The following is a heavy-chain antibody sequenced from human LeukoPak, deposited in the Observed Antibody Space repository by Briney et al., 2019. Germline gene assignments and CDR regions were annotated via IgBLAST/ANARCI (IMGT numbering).Heavy chain of an antibody. CDR1: GFTVSSNY. Sequence: QPGGSLRLSCAASGFTVSSNYMSWVRQAPVKGLEWVSVIHSGGSTVYANSVKGRFTISRDNSKNTLYLQMNGLRAEDTGVYYCAGRDRGYYYGLDLWGQGTTVTVSS. J-gene: IGHJ6*02. CDR3: AGRDRGYYYGLDL. V-gene: IGHV3-66*01. D-gene: IGHD3-10*01. CDR2: IHSGGST.